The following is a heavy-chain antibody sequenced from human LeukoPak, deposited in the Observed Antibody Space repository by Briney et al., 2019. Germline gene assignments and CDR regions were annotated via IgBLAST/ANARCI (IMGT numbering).Heavy chain of an antibody. CDR3: ARGVLWFDG. CDR1: GGPFSDYY. J-gene: IGHJ5*02. D-gene: IGHD4/OR15-4a*01. CDR2: IYYSGST. Sequence: SETLSLTCAVYGGPFSDYYWSWIRQPPGKGLEWIGYIYYSGSTNYNPSLKSRVTISVDTSKNQFSLKLSSVTAADTAVYYCARGVLWFDGWGQGTLVTVSS. V-gene: IGHV4-59*01.